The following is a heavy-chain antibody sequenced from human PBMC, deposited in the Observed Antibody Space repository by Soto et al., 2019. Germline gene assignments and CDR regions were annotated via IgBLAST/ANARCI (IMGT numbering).Heavy chain of an antibody. V-gene: IGHV3-21*01. CDR2: ISSSSSYI. CDR1: GFTFSSYS. CDR3: ARDPSVVTPNWFDP. D-gene: IGHD2-15*01. Sequence: PRLSCAASGFTFSSYSMNWVRQAPGKGLEWVSSISSSSSYIYYADSVKGRFTISRDNAKNSLYLQMNSLRAEDTAVYYCARDPSVVTPNWFDPWGQGTLVTVSS. J-gene: IGHJ5*02.